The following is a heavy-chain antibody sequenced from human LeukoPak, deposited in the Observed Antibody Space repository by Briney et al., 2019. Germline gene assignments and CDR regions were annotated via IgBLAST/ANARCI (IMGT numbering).Heavy chain of an antibody. Sequence: PGGSLRLSCAASGFTFSSYCIHWDRQAPGNGLVWVSRIDSDGSSAWYADSVKGRFTISRDNAKNTLYLQMSSLRAEDTAVYYCARKIGTYDYWGQGTLVTVSS. D-gene: IGHD1-1*01. CDR2: IDSDGSSA. V-gene: IGHV3-74*01. CDR3: ARKIGTYDY. CDR1: GFTFSSYC. J-gene: IGHJ4*02.